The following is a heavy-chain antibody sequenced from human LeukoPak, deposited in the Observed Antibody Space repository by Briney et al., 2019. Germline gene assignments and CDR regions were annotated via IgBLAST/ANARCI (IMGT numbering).Heavy chain of an antibody. V-gene: IGHV3-7*04. CDR3: ARGVWFGELTYYYYYMDV. CDR2: IKQDGSEK. CDR1: GFTFSSYW. D-gene: IGHD3-10*01. Sequence: GGSLRLSCAASGFTFSSYWMSWVRQAPGKGLEWVANIKQDGSEKYYVDSVKGRFTISRDNAKNSLYLQMNSLRAEDTAVYYCARGVWFGELTYYYYYMDVWGKGTTVTVSS. J-gene: IGHJ6*03.